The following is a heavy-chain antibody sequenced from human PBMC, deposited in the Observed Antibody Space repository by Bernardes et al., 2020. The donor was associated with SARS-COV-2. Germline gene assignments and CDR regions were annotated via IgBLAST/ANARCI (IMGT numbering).Heavy chain of an antibody. V-gene: IGHV2-5*02. Sequence: SGPTLVKPTQTLTLTCSFSGFPPSTGGVGVGWIRQPPAKALEWHALIYWDDDKRYSPSLKNRLTIIRDTYKNQVVLTLNNLDPGDTATYYCTLRYNSWRLYWGQGNLVTVSS. J-gene: IGHJ4*02. CDR2: IYWDDDK. CDR3: TLRYNSWRLY. CDR1: GFPPSTGGVG. D-gene: IGHD1-1*01.